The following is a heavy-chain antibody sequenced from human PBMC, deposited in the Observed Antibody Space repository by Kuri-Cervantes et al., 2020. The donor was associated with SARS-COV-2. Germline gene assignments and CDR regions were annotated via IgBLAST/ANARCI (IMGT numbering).Heavy chain of an antibody. CDR1: GFTFSSYA. D-gene: IGHD6-13*01. CDR3: ARGRRIAAAGRSLKYYYYMDV. J-gene: IGHJ6*03. CDR2: IKQDGSEK. Sequence: GGSLRLSCAASGFTFSSYAMHWVRQAPGKGLEWVANIKQDGSEKYYVDSVKGRFTISRDNAKNSLYLQMNSLRAEDTAVYYCARGRRIAAAGRSLKYYYYMDVWGKGTTVTVSS. V-gene: IGHV3-7*01.